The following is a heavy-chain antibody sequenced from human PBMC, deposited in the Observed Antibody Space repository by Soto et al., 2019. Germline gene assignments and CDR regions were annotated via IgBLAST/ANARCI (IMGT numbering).Heavy chain of an antibody. J-gene: IGHJ5*01. D-gene: IGHD6-6*01. CDR1: GYIFPDYY. Sequence: ASVKVSCKASGYIFPDYYVHWVRQAPGEGLEWMGRINPNGGGTNYAQKFEGWVTMTTDTSISTAYMELSRLNFDDTAVYYCASGEQLVHLDSWGQGTLVTVSS. CDR2: INPNGGGT. CDR3: ASGEQLVHLDS. V-gene: IGHV1-2*04.